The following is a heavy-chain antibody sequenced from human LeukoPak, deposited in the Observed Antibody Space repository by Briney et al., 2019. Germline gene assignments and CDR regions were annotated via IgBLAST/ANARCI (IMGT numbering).Heavy chain of an antibody. CDR3: ARGSYSSGWYPALNWFDP. CDR2: IIPIFGTA. V-gene: IGHV1-69*05. CDR1: GGTFSSYA. Sequence: SVKVSCKASGGTFSSYAISWVQQAPGQGLEWMGGIIPIFGTANYAQKFQGRVTITTDESTSTAYMELSSLRSEDTAVYYCARGSYSSGWYPALNWFDPWGQGTLVTVSS. D-gene: IGHD6-19*01. J-gene: IGHJ5*02.